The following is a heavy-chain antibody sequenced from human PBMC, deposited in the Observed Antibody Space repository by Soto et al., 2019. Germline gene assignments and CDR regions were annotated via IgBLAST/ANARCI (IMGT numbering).Heavy chain of an antibody. J-gene: IGHJ6*02. Sequence: PGGSLRLSCAASGFTFSSYGMHWVRQAPGKGLECVAVISYDGSNKYYADSVKGRFTISRDNSKNTLYLQMNSLRAEDTAVYYCAKDLWVAYYYYGMDVWGQGTTVTVSS. V-gene: IGHV3-30*18. CDR3: AKDLWVAYYYYGMDV. CDR1: GFTFSSYG. D-gene: IGHD3-10*01. CDR2: ISYDGSNK.